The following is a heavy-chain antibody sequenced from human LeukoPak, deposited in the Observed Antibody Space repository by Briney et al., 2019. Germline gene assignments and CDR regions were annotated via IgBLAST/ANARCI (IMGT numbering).Heavy chain of an antibody. J-gene: IGHJ4*02. CDR1: GDSVSSNSAA. Sequence: SQTLSLTCAISGDSVSSNSAASNWIRQSPSRGLEWLGRTYFRSKWYNDYAVSVKSRMTINPDTSKNQFSLQLNSLTPEDTAVYYCARQVGSSGLDYWGQGTLVTVSS. D-gene: IGHD6-19*01. CDR3: ARQVGSSGLDY. CDR2: TYFRSKWYN. V-gene: IGHV6-1*01.